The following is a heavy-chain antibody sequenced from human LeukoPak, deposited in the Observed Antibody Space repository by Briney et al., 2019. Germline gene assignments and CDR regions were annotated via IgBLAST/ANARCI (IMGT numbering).Heavy chain of an antibody. CDR2: IYYSGST. J-gene: IGHJ5*02. CDR1: GGSISSYY. D-gene: IGHD6-19*01. CDR3: ARDPGGSGPAS. V-gene: IGHV4-4*08. Sequence: SETLSLTCTVSGGSISSYYWSWIRQPPGKGLEWIGYIYYSGSTNYSPSFKSRVTISIDTSKNQFSLKLSSVTAADTAVYYCARDPGGSGPASWGPGTLVTVSS.